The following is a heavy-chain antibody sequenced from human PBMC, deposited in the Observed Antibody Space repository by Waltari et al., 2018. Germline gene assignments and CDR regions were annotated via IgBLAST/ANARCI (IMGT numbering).Heavy chain of an antibody. D-gene: IGHD3-3*01. Sequence: QVKLVQSGGGVVQPGRSLRLSRAASGFTFRRYVLHWVRQAPGKGLEWVAVISNDETKKYYADSVKGRFTISRDNSKNTLYLQMSSLTVEDTAVYYCANARFGGWYYGFDYWGQGTLVTVSS. CDR2: ISNDETKK. V-gene: IGHV3-30*18. CDR1: GFTFRRYV. CDR3: ANARFGGWYYGFDY. J-gene: IGHJ4*02.